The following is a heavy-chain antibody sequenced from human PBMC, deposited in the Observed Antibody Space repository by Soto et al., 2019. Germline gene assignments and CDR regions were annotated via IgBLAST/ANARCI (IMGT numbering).Heavy chain of an antibody. Sequence: PSETLSLTCTVSGGSISSGGYYWSWIRQHPGKGLDWIVYIYYSGSTYYNPSLKIRVTISLDTSKNQFSLKLSSVTAADTALYYCAREGSSGYSVYYFDYWGQGTLVTVSS. CDR3: AREGSSGYSVYYFDY. V-gene: IGHV4-31*03. CDR2: IYYSGST. CDR1: GGSISSGGYY. D-gene: IGHD3-22*01. J-gene: IGHJ4*02.